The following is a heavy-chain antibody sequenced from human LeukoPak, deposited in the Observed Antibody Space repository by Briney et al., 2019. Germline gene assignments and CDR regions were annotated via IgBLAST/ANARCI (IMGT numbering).Heavy chain of an antibody. D-gene: IGHD1-26*01. CDR3: AKDFSGSYYSWFDY. V-gene: IGHV3-23*01. Sequence: GGSLRLSCAASGFTFSSYAMSWVRQAPGKGREWASPISGSGGSTYYADSVKGRFTISRDNSKNTLYLQMNSLRAEDTAVYYCAKDFSGSYYSWFDYWGQGTLVTVSS. CDR2: ISGSGGST. J-gene: IGHJ4*02. CDR1: GFTFSSYA.